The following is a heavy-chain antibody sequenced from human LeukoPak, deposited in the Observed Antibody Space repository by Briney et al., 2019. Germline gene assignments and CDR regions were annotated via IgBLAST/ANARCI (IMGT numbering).Heavy chain of an antibody. CDR1: GFTFSSYA. CDR3: ARDLSKVVPAATTFDY. V-gene: IGHV3-30-3*01. CDR2: ISYDGSNK. J-gene: IGHJ4*02. D-gene: IGHD2-2*01. Sequence: QSGGSLRLSCAASGFTFSSYAMHWVRQAPGKGLEWVAVISYDGSNKYYADSVKGRFTISRDNSKNTLYLQMNSLRAEDTAVYYCARDLSKVVPAATTFDYWSQGTLVTVSS.